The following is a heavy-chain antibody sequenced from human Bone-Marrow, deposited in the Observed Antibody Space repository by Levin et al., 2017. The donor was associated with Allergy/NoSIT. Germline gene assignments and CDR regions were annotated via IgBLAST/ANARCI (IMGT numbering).Heavy chain of an antibody. CDR1: GVAVSRNY. V-gene: IGHV3-66*01. D-gene: IGHD3/OR15-3a*01. CDR3: ARVDTYDYYYGLDV. J-gene: IGHJ6*02. Sequence: GGSLRLSCAVSGVAVSRNYMSWVRQSPGKGLEYVSILYSGGNTYYADSVTGRFTISRDNSKNILYLQMISLRVEDTAIYYCARVDTYDYYYGLDVWGQGTTVTVSS. CDR2: LYSGGNT.